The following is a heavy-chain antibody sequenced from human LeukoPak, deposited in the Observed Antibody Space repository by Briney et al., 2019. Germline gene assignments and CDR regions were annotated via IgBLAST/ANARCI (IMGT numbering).Heavy chain of an antibody. D-gene: IGHD3-10*01. V-gene: IGHV1-18*01. CDR1: GYTFSSYG. J-gene: IGHJ6*03. CDR2: ISAYNGNT. Sequence: ASVKVSCKASGYTFSSYGTSWVRQAPGQGLEWMGWISAYNGNTYYAQKLQGRLTMTTDTSTSTAYMELRSLRSDDTAVYYCAREGRYYYYYMDVWGKGTTVTVSS. CDR3: AREGRYYYYYMDV.